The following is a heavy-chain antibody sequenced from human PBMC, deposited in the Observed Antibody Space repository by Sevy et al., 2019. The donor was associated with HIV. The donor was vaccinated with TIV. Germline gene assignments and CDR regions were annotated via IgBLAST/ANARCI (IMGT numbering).Heavy chain of an antibody. CDR3: AKAHIAPWWTLDY. Sequence: GGSLRLSCAASGFDFNHYGIYWVRQAPGRGLEWVSFISNSGSDQYYAVSVKGRFTISRHYSNNTVYLEMQSLRSDDTATYFCAKAHIAPWWTLDYWGQGTTVTVSS. D-gene: IGHD2-21*01. CDR1: GFDFNHYG. J-gene: IGHJ4*02. V-gene: IGHV3-30*18. CDR2: ISNSGSDQ.